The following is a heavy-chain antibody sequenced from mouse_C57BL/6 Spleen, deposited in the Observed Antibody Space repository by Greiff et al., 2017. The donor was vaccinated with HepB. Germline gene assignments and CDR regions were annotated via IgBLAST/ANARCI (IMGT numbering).Heavy chain of an antibody. CDR3: ARSDYYGNSDY. CDR2: IDPSDSET. Sequence: QVQLQQPGAELVRPGSSVKLSCKASGYTFTSYWMHWVKQRPIQGLEWIGNIDPSDSETHYNQKFKDKATLTVDKSSSTAYMQLSSLTSEDSAVYYCARSDYYGNSDYWGQGTTLTVSS. V-gene: IGHV1-52*01. J-gene: IGHJ2*01. D-gene: IGHD2-1*01. CDR1: GYTFTSYW.